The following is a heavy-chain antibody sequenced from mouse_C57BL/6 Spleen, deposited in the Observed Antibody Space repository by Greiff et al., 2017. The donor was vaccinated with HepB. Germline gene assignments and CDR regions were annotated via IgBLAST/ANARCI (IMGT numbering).Heavy chain of an antibody. CDR3: ARESYGSSPWFAY. D-gene: IGHD1-1*01. V-gene: IGHV1-64*01. CDR2: IHPNSGST. Sequence: VQLQESGAELVKPGASVKLSCKASGYTFTSYWMHWVKQRPGQGLEWIGMIHPNSGSTNYNEKFKSKATLTVDKSSSTAYMQLSSLTSEDSAVYYCARESYGSSPWFAYWGQGTLVTVSA. J-gene: IGHJ3*01. CDR1: GYTFTSYW.